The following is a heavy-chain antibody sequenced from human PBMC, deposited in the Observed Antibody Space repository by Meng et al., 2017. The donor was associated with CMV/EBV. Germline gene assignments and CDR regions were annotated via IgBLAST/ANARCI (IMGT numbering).Heavy chain of an antibody. CDR3: AKDNARYCSSTSCYRFDY. CDR1: GFTFDDYA. J-gene: IGHJ4*02. D-gene: IGHD2-2*01. V-gene: IGHV3-9*01. CDR2: ISWNSGSI. Sequence: SLKISCAASGFTFDDYAMHWVRQAPGKGLEWVSGISWNSGSIGYADSVKGRFTISRDNAKNSLYLQMNSLRAEDTALYYCAKDNARYCSSTSCYRFDYWGQGTLVTAPQ.